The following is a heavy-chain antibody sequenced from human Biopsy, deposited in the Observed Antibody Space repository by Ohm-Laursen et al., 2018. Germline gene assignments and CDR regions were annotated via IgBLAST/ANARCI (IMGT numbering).Heavy chain of an antibody. CDR3: ARATNSTGWPYYYFYGMDV. V-gene: IGHV4-59*01. CDR1: GGSISSDY. CDR2: IYYSGST. D-gene: IGHD2/OR15-2a*01. Sequence: TLSLTCIVSGGSISSDYWGWIRQTPGKGLEWIGYIYYSGSTNYNPSLKSRVTISVDTSKNQFSLRLNSVTAADTAVYYCARATNSTGWPYYYFYGMDVWGQGTTVTVS. J-gene: IGHJ6*02.